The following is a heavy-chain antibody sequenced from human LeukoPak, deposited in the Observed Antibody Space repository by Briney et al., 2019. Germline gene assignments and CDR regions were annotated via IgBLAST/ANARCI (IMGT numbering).Heavy chain of an antibody. V-gene: IGHV1-2*02. J-gene: IGHJ1*01. CDR2: INPNSGGT. D-gene: IGHD3-22*01. CDR3: ARAKGDYYDSSGYYYVGYFQH. Sequence: ASVKVSCKASGYTFTGYYMHWVRQAPGQGLEWMGWINPNSGGTNYAQKFQGRVTMTRDTSISTAYMELSRLRSDDTAVYYCARAKGDYYDSSGYYYVGYFQHWGQGTLVTVSS. CDR1: GYTFTGYY.